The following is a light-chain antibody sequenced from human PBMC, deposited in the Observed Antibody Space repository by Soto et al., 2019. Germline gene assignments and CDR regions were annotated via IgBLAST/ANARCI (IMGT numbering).Light chain of an antibody. J-gene: IGLJ1*01. CDR3: CSYAGSSTFYV. Sequence: QSALTQPASVSGSPGQSITISCTGTSSDVGSYNLISWYQQCPGKAPKLMIYEVSKRPSGVSNRFSGSKSGNTASLTISGLQAEDEADYYCCSYAGSSTFYVFGTGTSSQS. CDR1: SSDVGSYNL. V-gene: IGLV2-23*02. CDR2: EVS.